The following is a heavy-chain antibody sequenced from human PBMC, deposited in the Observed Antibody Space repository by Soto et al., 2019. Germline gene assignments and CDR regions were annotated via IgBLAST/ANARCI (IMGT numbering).Heavy chain of an antibody. J-gene: IGHJ5*01. Sequence: GGSLRLSCEASGFTFRSSAMGWVRQAPGKGLEWVSGISCCGGTTSYADSVRGRFIISRDDSQNTLYLQMNSLRGEDTARYYCAKADGQQWLLPHLESWGPGVLVTVSS. CDR1: GFTFRSSA. V-gene: IGHV3-23*01. CDR2: ISCCGGTT. CDR3: AKADGQQWLLPHLES. D-gene: IGHD6-19*01.